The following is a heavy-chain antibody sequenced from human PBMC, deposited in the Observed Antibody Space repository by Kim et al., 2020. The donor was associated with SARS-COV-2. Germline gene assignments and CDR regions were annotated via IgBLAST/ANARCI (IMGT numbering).Heavy chain of an antibody. Sequence: SVKCRFTISRENSKKTLYLQMNSLGAKDTAVYYCAKDYREYDYDYYGMDVWDQGTAVTVSS. J-gene: IGHJ6*02. V-gene: IGHV3-30*02. CDR3: AKDYREYDYDYYGMDV. D-gene: IGHD3-10*01.